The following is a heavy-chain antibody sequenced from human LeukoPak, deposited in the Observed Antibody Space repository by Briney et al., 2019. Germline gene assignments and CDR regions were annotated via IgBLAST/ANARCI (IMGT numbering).Heavy chain of an antibody. J-gene: IGHJ4*02. CDR2: IKHSGST. CDR3: ARGYDCSNWSYFDS. D-gene: IGHD6-13*01. CDR1: GGSFSDYY. Sequence: SETLSLTCVVHGGSFSDYYWTWIRQSPEKGLEWIGEIKHSGSTKYNPSLKSRVTISVDTSKNQFSLKLNSVTAADTAVYYCARGYDCSNWSYFDSWGQGTLVTVSS. V-gene: IGHV4-34*01.